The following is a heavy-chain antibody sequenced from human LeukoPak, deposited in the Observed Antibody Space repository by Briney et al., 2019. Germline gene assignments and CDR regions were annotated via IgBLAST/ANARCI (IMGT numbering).Heavy chain of an antibody. CDR2: ISAYNGNT. CDR1: GYTFTSYG. D-gene: IGHD3-22*01. Sequence: GASVKVSCQASGYTFTSYGINWVRQAPGQGIEWMGWISAYNGNTNYAQKLQGRVTMTTDTSTRTAYMGLRSLRSEDTAFYYCARGSGYYDSSGYNWWGQGTLVTVSS. J-gene: IGHJ4*02. CDR3: ARGSGYYDSSGYNW. V-gene: IGHV1-18*01.